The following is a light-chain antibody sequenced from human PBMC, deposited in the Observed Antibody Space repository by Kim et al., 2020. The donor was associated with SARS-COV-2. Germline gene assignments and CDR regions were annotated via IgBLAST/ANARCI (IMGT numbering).Light chain of an antibody. V-gene: IGKV3-20*01. CDR1: QTIDNNY. J-gene: IGKJ5*01. CDR3: QQYTTSPIT. CDR2: GAS. Sequence: EIVLTQSPGTLSLSRGESATLSCRASQTIDNNYLAWYQHKSGQTPRLLIYGASSRATGVSDRFRGSGSGTDFTLTINRLEPEDVAVFYCQQYTTSPITFGQGTRLEIK.